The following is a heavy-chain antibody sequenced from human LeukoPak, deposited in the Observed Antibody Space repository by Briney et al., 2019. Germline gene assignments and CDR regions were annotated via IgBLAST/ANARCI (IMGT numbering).Heavy chain of an antibody. J-gene: IGHJ4*02. D-gene: IGHD3-22*01. CDR3: ARRDYYDNSDDNYHSFEY. V-gene: IGHV4-39*07. CDR1: GVSISSSNSY. CDR2: IYYSGST. Sequence: SETLSLTCTVSGVSISSSNSYWGWIRQPPGKGLEWIGSIYYSGSTYYNPSLKSRVTISVDTSKNQFSLKLSSVTAADTAVYYCARRDYYDNSDDNYHSFEYWGQGTLVTVSS.